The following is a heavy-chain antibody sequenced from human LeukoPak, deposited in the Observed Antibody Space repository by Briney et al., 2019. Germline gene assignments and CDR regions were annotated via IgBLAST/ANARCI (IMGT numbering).Heavy chain of an antibody. J-gene: IGHJ4*02. CDR2: INSDGSIT. CDR3: ARVSDSSGWPKYDY. D-gene: IGHD6-19*01. Sequence: GGSLGLSFAPSGFTSGSYWMHWVGKAPGKGWVGFRGINSDGSITTYADSVKGRFTISRDNAKNTLYLQMNSLRAEDTAVYYCARVSDSSGWPKYDYWGQGTLVTVSS. CDR1: GFTSGSYW. V-gene: IGHV3-74*01.